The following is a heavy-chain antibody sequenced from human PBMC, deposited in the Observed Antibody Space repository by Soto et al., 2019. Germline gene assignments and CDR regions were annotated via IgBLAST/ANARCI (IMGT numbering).Heavy chain of an antibody. J-gene: IGHJ6*02. CDR2: INPNSGGT. V-gene: IGHV1-2*04. CDR1: GYTFTGYY. CDR3: ARAYGDLGSYGMDV. Sequence: QVPLVQSGAEVKKPGASVKVSCKASGYTFTGYYMHWVRQAPGQGLEWMGWINPNSGGTNYAQKFQGWVTMTRDTSISTAYMELSRLRSDDTAVYYCARAYGDLGSYGMDVWGQGTTVTVSS. D-gene: IGHD4-17*01.